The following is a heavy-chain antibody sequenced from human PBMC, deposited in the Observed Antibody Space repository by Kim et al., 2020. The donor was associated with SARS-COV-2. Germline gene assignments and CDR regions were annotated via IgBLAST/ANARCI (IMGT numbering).Heavy chain of an antibody. CDR1: GGSFSGYY. CDR2: INHSGST. D-gene: IGHD6-13*01. CDR3: ARGKGIAYQRCFDY. Sequence: SETLSLTCAVYGGSFSGYYWSWIRQPPGKGLEWIGEINHSGSTNYNPSLKSRVTISVDTSKNQFSLKLSSVTAADTAVYYCARGKGIAYQRCFDYWGQGTLVTVSS. V-gene: IGHV4-34*01. J-gene: IGHJ4*02.